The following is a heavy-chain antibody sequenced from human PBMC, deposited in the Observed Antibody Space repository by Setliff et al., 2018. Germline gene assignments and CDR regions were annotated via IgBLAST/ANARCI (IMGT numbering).Heavy chain of an antibody. CDR2: ISSSSSTI. CDR1: GFTFSSYS. V-gene: IGHV3-48*01. J-gene: IGHJ4*02. CDR3: ARDLEITIFGVPDY. Sequence: GGSLRLSCAASGFTFSSYSMNWVRQAPGKGLEWVSYISSSSSTIYYADSVKGRFTISRDNAKNSLYLQMNSLRAEDTAVYYCARDLEITIFGVPDYWGQGTLVTVFS. D-gene: IGHD3-3*01.